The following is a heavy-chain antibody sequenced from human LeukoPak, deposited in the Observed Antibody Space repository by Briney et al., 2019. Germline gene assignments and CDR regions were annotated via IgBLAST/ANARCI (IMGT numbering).Heavy chain of an antibody. CDR2: ISSSSSYI. D-gene: IGHD3-3*02. J-gene: IGHJ4*02. Sequence: GGSLRLSCAASGFTFSSYSMNWVRQAPGKGLEWVSSISSSSSYIYYADSVKGRFTISRDNAKNSLYLQMNSLRAEDTAVYYYARDIIGVGKRGTFDYCGQGTLVTVSS. CDR1: GFTFSSYS. CDR3: ARDIIGVGKRGTFDY. V-gene: IGHV3-21*01.